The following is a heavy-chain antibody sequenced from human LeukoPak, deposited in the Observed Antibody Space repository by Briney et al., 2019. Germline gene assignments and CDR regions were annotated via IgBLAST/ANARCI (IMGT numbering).Heavy chain of an antibody. J-gene: IGHJ4*02. CDR1: GYSISSGYY. D-gene: IGHD6-13*01. CDR3: ARGGVLSYSSSWLDY. CDR2: IYHSGST. Sequence: SETLSLTCTVSGYSISSGYYWGWIRQPPGKGLEWIGSIYHSGSTYYNPSLKSRVTISVDTSKNQFSLKLSSVTAADTAVYYCARGGVLSYSSSWLDYWGQGTLVTVSS. V-gene: IGHV4-38-2*02.